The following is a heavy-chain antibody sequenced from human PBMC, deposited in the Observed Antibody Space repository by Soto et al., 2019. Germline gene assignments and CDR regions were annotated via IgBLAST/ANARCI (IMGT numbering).Heavy chain of an antibody. CDR2: ISYDGSNK. D-gene: IGHD1-26*01. J-gene: IGHJ6*02. V-gene: IGHV3-30*03. CDR1: GFTFSGYG. Sequence: QVQLVESGGGVVQPGRSLRLSCEASGFTFSGYGMHWVRQAPGKGLEWVAVISYDGSNKYYAESVKGRFTISRDNSKNTLYLQMNSLRTDDTAVYYCGTVDQAIPLVRGMDVCGQGTTVTVSS. CDR3: GTVDQAIPLVRGMDV.